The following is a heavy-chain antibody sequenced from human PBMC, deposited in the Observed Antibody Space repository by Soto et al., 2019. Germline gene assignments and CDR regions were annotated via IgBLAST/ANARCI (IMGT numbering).Heavy chain of an antibody. CDR2: IYYSGST. J-gene: IGHJ5*02. D-gene: IGHD2-15*01. V-gene: IGHV4-59*01. CDR1: GGSISSYY. Sequence: QVQLQESGPGLVKPSETLSLTCTVSGGSISSYYWSWIRQPPGKGLEWIGYIYYSGSTNYNPSLKSRVTISVDTSKNLFSLKLSSVTAADTVVYYCARGGRVAATVGWNWFDPWGQGTLVTVSS. CDR3: ARGGRVAATVGWNWFDP.